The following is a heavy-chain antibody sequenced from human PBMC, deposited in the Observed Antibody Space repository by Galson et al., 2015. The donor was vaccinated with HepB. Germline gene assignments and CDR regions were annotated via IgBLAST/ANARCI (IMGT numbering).Heavy chain of an antibody. V-gene: IGHV1-3*01. CDR2: INDGSGNT. CDR3: ARYRPPPVISGALDI. J-gene: IGHJ3*02. CDR1: GYTFNNHA. D-gene: IGHD3-10*01. Sequence: SVKVSCKAAGYTFNNHAMHWVRQAPGLGLEWMGWINDGSGNTRYSEKFQGRVTITVDTSANTVYMELSSLRSEDTAVYYCARYRPPPVISGALDIWGQGTLVTVSS.